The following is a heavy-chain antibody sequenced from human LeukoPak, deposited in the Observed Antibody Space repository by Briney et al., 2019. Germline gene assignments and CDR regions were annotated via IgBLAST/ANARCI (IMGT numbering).Heavy chain of an antibody. CDR1: GASISSGGFY. V-gene: IGHV4-30-2*01. CDR3: ARVAPGGSHALDY. D-gene: IGHD3-16*01. J-gene: IGHJ4*02. CDR2: IYHTGGP. Sequence: PSQTLSLTCNVAGASISSGGFYWSWLRQPPGIGLEWIGYIYHTGGPYSNPSLKSRVSISLDKSKNQFSLRLNSVTAAATAVYYCARVAPGGSHALDYWGQGILVTVSS.